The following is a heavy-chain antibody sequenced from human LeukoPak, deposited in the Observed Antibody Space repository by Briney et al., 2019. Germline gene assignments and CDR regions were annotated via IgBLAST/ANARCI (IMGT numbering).Heavy chain of an antibody. V-gene: IGHV2-5*04. D-gene: IGHD3-3*01. CDR3: ARGRGSARSSLFFY. CDR2: IYWNDDK. Sequence: SGPTLLKPTPTLTLICTFSGLSLSTSEVGVGWLRQDPGKALEWLALIYWNDDKYYSPSLKSRLTITKDTSKNQVVLKMTNMDAVDRGTYYCARGRGSARSSLFFYWARRPLVTVSS. J-gene: IGHJ4*02. CDR1: GLSLSTSEVG.